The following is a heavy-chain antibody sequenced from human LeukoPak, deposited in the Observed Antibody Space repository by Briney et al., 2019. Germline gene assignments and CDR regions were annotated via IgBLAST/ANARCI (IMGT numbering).Heavy chain of an antibody. D-gene: IGHD3-22*01. J-gene: IGHJ4*02. CDR3: ARGPPYYYDNSGYWDY. Sequence: ASVTVSCTASGYTFTGYYMHWVRQAPGQGLEWMGRIIPILGIANYAQKFQGRVTITADKSTSTAYMELSSLRSEDTAVYYCARGPPYYYDNSGYWDYWGQGTLVTVSS. CDR2: IIPILGIA. CDR1: GYTFTGYY. V-gene: IGHV1-69*10.